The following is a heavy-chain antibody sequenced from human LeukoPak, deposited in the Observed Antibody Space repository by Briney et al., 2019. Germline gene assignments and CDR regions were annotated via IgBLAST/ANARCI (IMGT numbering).Heavy chain of an antibody. CDR2: ITSSSRYT. J-gene: IGHJ4*02. V-gene: IGHV3-21*01. Sequence: GGSLRLSCAASVFTFSTYNMNWVRQAPGKGLEWVSSITSSSRYTFYADSVKGRFTISRDNAKNSLYLQMNSLRAEDTAVHYCARGGSGYYLGYWGQGTLVTVSS. D-gene: IGHD3-22*01. CDR1: VFTFSTYN. CDR3: ARGGSGYYLGY.